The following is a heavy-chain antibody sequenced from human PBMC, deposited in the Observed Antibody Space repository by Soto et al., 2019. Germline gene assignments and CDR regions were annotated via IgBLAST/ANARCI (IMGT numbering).Heavy chain of an antibody. CDR2: IKHDGSEK. D-gene: IGHD6-19*01. CDR3: ASVPGSPGYHGLDV. V-gene: IGHV3-7*03. CDR1: GLTFSKYW. J-gene: IGHJ6*02. Sequence: EVQLVESGGGLVQPGGSLRLSCAASGLTFSKYWMTWVRQAPGKGLEWVATIKHDGSEKSNLDPVEGRFTISRENAKNSLALQMNSLRVEDTAVYFCASVPGSPGYHGLDVWGQGTTVTVSS.